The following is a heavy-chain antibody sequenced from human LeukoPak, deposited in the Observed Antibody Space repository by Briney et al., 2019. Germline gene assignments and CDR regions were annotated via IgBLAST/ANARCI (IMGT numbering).Heavy chain of an antibody. V-gene: IGHV1-18*01. CDR1: GYTFSSYG. D-gene: IGHD6-25*01. CDR3: ARDTYSSDWPKYSYYAMDL. J-gene: IGHJ6*02. CDR2: ISAYNDNT. Sequence: GASVKVSCKASGYTFSSYGISWVRQAPGQGLEWMGWISAYNDNTNYAQKLQGRVTMTIDTSTSTAYMELRSLRSDDTAVYYCARDTYSSDWPKYSYYAMDLWGQGTTVTVSS.